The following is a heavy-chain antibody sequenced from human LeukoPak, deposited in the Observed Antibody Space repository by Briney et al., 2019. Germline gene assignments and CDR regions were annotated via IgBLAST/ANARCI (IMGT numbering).Heavy chain of an antibody. V-gene: IGHV3-23*01. CDR2: ISSGAGTT. J-gene: IGHJ5*02. CDR3: AKDLEQSYSGWSASYDA. CDR1: GFTFSNYA. Sequence: LPGGSLRLSCAASGFTFSNYAMSWVRQVPGKWLEWVSAISSGAGTTGYADSVKGRFTISRVNSKSTIYLQMNSLRAEDTAVYYCAKDLEQSYSGWSASYDAWGKGTLVTVSS. D-gene: IGHD6-19*01.